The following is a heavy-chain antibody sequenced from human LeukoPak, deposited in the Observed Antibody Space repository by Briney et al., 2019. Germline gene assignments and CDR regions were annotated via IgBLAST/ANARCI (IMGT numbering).Heavy chain of an antibody. CDR1: GFTFSSYA. D-gene: IGHD3-3*01. V-gene: IGHV3-23*01. Sequence: GGSLRLSCAASGFTFSSYAMSWVRQAPGKGLEWVSAISGSSGSTYYADSVKGRFTISRDNSKNTLYLQMNSLRAEDTAVYYCAKEGTIFGVVIPFFDYWGQGTLVPVSS. CDR2: ISGSSGST. J-gene: IGHJ4*02. CDR3: AKEGTIFGVVIPFFDY.